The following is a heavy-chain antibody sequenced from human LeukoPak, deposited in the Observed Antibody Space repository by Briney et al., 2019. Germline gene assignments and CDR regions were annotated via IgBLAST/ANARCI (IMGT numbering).Heavy chain of an antibody. J-gene: IGHJ4*02. Sequence: PGGSLRLSCAASGFTLSSYPMHWVRQAPGKGLEWVAVISYDGSDKYFADSVKGRFTISRDNSKNTLYLQMNSLRVKDTAVYYCASRHFDFGYYWGQGTLVTVSS. CDR3: ASRHFDFGYY. CDR2: ISYDGSDK. V-gene: IGHV3-30*04. D-gene: IGHD4-17*01. CDR1: GFTLSSYP.